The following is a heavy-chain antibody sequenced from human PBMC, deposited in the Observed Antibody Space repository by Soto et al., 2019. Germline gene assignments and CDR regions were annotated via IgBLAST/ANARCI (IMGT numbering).Heavy chain of an antibody. J-gene: IGHJ6*02. CDR1: GGSISSYY. CDR2: ISYRGSI. V-gene: IGHV4-59*01. D-gene: IGHD6-13*01. CDR3: ARRIAAPGTSNYYGLDV. Sequence: SETLSLTCSVSGGSISSYYWSWIRQPPGKGLEWIGYISYRGSINYSPSLKSRVSISADTSKNQFSLKLSSVTAADTAVYYCARRIAAPGTSNYYGLDVWGQGTTVTVSS.